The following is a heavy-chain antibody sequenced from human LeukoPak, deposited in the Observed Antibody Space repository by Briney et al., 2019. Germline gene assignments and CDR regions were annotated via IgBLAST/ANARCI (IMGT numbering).Heavy chain of an antibody. J-gene: IGHJ6*02. CDR3: ARGNWAYYASGIYGTDV. CDR2: VGADAET. D-gene: IGHD3-10*01. V-gene: IGHV3-13*01. CDR1: GFTFSTYD. Sequence: PGGSLRLSCAASGFTFSTYDMHWVRQPAGRGLEWVSTVGADAETYYPGSVRGRFTISRDNAKNTLHLQMNSLRAGDTAVYFCARGNWAYYASGIYGTDVWGQGTTVAVSS.